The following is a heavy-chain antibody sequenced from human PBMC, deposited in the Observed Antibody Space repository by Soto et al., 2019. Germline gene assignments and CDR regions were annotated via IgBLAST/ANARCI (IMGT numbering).Heavy chain of an antibody. J-gene: IGHJ4*02. CDR3: AGHRTRFFEWLLPAG. V-gene: IGHV1-24*01. CDR2: FDPEDGET. D-gene: IGHD3-3*01. Sequence: QVQLVQSGAEVKKPGASVKVSCKVSGYTLTELSMHWVRQAPGQGLEWMGGFDPEDGETIYAPKFQGRVTMTEDTSKDTAYSERSSLRSEDTAVYYCAGHRTRFFEWLLPAGWGQGHLVTVAS. CDR1: GYTLTELS.